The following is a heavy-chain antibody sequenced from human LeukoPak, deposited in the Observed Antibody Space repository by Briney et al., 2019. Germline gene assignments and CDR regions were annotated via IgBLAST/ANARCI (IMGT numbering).Heavy chain of an antibody. CDR2: ISDNGVTR. V-gene: IGHV3-23*01. Sequence: HAGGSLRLSCAASGFTFSSYSMNWVRQAPGKGLEWVSSISDNGVTRYYADSVKGRFTISRDNSDNTVYLQMNSLRAEDTAIYYCAKAPAPYYYYYGMDVWGQGTAVTVSS. CDR1: GFTFSSYS. CDR3: AKAPAPYYYYYGMDV. J-gene: IGHJ6*02.